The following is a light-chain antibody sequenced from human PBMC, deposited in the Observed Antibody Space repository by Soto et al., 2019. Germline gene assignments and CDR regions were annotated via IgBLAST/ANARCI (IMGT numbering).Light chain of an antibody. J-gene: IGLJ3*02. CDR1: SSNIGAGYD. V-gene: IGLV1-40*01. CDR2: GNS. CDR3: QSYDISLSVWV. Sequence: QSVLTQPPSVSGAPGQRVTISCTGSSSNIGAGYDVHWYQQRPGTAPKLLIYGNSNRPSGVPDRFSGSKSGTSASLAITGLQAEDEADYYCQSYDISLSVWVFGGGTKLTVL.